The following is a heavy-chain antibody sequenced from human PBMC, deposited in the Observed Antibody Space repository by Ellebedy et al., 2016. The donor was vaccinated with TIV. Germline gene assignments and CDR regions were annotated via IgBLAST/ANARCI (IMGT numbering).Heavy chain of an antibody. Sequence: GESLKISXKGSGYSFTSYWIGWVRQMPGKGLEWMGIIYPGDSDTRYSPSFQGQVTISADKSISTAYLQWSSLKASDTAMYYCARHQRRIYYYGSGSYSFDYWGQGTLVTVSS. V-gene: IGHV5-51*01. D-gene: IGHD3-10*01. CDR3: ARHQRRIYYYGSGSYSFDY. CDR1: GYSFTSYW. CDR2: IYPGDSDT. J-gene: IGHJ4*02.